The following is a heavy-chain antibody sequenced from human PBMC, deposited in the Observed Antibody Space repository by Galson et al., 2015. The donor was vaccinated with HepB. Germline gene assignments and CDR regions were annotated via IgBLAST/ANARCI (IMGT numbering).Heavy chain of an antibody. CDR2: IVVGSGNT. CDR3: AADTDTVTTSLLPDY. CDR1: GFTFTSSA. Sequence: SVKVSCKASGFTFTSSAVQWVRQARGQRLEWIGWIVVGSGNTNYAQKFQERVTITRDMSTSTAYMELSSLRSEDTAVYYCAADTDTVTTSLLPDYWGQGTLVTVSS. D-gene: IGHD4-17*01. J-gene: IGHJ4*02. V-gene: IGHV1-58*01.